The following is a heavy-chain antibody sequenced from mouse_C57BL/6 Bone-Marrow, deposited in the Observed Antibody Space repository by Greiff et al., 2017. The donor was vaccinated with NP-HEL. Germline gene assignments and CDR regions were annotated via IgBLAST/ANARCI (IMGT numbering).Heavy chain of an antibody. J-gene: IGHJ3*01. D-gene: IGHD1-1*01. CDR3: ARDRGYGSSYWFAY. V-gene: IGHV5-4*01. CDR1: GFTFSSYA. Sequence: EVMLVESGGGLVKPGGSLKLSCAASGFTFSSYAMSWVRQTPEKRLEWVATISDGGSYTYYPDNVKGRFTISRDNAKNNLYLQMSHLKSEDTAMYYGARDRGYGSSYWFAYWGQGTLVTVSA. CDR2: ISDGGSYT.